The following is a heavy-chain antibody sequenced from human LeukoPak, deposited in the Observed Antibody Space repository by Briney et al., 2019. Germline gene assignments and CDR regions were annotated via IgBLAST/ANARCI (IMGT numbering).Heavy chain of an antibody. CDR3: AKTGWRGGGTFNEFDP. CDR1: GGPLTSYY. D-gene: IGHD5-24*01. J-gene: IGHJ5*02. Sequence: PSETPSLTCAVSGGPLTSYYWSWIRQPPGKGLEGIGVIYYRGSTNYNPSLESRVTISVDTSKNRFSLKLSSVTAADTDVYYCAKTGWRGGGTFNEFDPWGQGTLVTVS. V-gene: IGHV4-59*03. CDR2: IYYRGST.